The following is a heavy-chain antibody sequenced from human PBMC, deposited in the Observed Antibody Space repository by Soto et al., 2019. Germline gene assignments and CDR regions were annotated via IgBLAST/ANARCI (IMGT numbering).Heavy chain of an antibody. J-gene: IGHJ4*02. CDR2: IIPIFGTA. Sequence: VASVKVSCKASGGTFSSYAISWVRQAPGQGLEWMGGIIPIFGTANYAQKFQGRVTMTEDTSTDTAYMELSSPRSEDTAVYYCATDLEWELRWVDYWGQGTLVTVSS. CDR3: ATDLEWELRWVDY. CDR1: GGTFSSYA. V-gene: IGHV1-69*06. D-gene: IGHD1-26*01.